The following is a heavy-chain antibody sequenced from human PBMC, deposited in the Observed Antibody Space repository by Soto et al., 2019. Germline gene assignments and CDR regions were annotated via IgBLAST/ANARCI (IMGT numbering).Heavy chain of an antibody. CDR2: IYYSGST. J-gene: IGHJ4*02. Sequence: SETLSLTCTVSGGSISSSSYYWGWIRQPPGKGLEWIGSIYYSGSTYYNPSLKSRVTISVDTSKNQFSLKLSSVTAADTAVYYCARHGALYDSSGYYYGWFNYWGQGTLVTVSS. CDR1: GGSISSSSYY. V-gene: IGHV4-39*01. CDR3: ARHGALYDSSGYYYGWFNY. D-gene: IGHD3-22*01.